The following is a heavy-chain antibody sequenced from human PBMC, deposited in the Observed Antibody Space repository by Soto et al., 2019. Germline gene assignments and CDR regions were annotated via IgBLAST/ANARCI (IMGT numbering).Heavy chain of an antibody. CDR3: AREEGAITRTTFDLDV. D-gene: IGHD1-7*01. Sequence: QVQLVQPGAEVKKPGASVKVSCKASGYTFTSYGFSWVRQAPGQGLEWMGGISAYNGNTNYVQKLQGRVTMTTDTSTSTAYMELRSLRSDETAVYYCAREEGAITRTTFDLDVWGQGSTVTVSS. CDR2: ISAYNGNT. CDR1: GYTFTSYG. J-gene: IGHJ6*02. V-gene: IGHV1-18*01.